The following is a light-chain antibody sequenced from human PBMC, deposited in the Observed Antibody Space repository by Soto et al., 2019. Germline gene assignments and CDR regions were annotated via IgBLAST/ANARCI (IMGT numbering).Light chain of an antibody. CDR1: QSVSSSY. Sequence: EIVLTQSPGILSLSPGERATLSCRASQSVSSSYLAWYQQKPGQAPRLLIYGASSRATGIPDRFSGSGSGTDFTLTISRLEPEDFAVYHCQQRFNWPSITFGQGTRLEIK. V-gene: IGKV3D-20*02. CDR3: QQRFNWPSIT. J-gene: IGKJ5*01. CDR2: GAS.